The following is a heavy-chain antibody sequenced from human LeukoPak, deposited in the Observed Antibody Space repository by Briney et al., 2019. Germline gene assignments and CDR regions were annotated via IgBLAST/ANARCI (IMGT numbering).Heavy chain of an antibody. D-gene: IGHD2-15*01. J-gene: IGHJ3*02. CDR2: IYYSGST. Sequence: SGALSLTCTVSGGSISSNYWSWIRQPPGKGLEWIGYIYYSGSTNNNPSLKSRVTISVDTSKNQFSLNLNSVTAADTAVYYCARHKGVAASGGAFDIWGQGTMVIVSS. CDR1: GGSISSNY. V-gene: IGHV4-59*08. CDR3: ARHKGVAASGGAFDI.